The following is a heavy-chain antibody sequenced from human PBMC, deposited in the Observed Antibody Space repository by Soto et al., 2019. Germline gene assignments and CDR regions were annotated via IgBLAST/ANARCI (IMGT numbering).Heavy chain of an antibody. Sequence: GGSLRLSCAASGFTFSNAWMNWVRQAPGKGLEWVGRIKSKTDGGTTDYAAPVKGRFTISRDDSKNTLYLQMNSLKTEDTAVYYCTSPSYYYDSSGYLVFDYWGQGTLVTVSS. V-gene: IGHV3-15*07. CDR2: IKSKTDGGTT. D-gene: IGHD3-22*01. J-gene: IGHJ4*02. CDR1: GFTFSNAW. CDR3: TSPSYYYDSSGYLVFDY.